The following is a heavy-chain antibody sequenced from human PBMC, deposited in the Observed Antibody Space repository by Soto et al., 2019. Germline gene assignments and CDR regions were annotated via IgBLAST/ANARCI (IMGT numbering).Heavy chain of an antibody. J-gene: IGHJ4*02. CDR2: IYPGDSDT. V-gene: IGHV5-51*01. CDR1: GYSFTSYW. D-gene: IGHD2-2*01. CDR3: EREGKTGPSVVPAAW. Sequence: GESLKIFCKGSGYSFTSYWIGWVRQMPGKGLEWMGIIYPGDSDTRYSPSFQGQVTISADKSISTAYLQWSSLKASDTAMYYCEREGKTGPSVVPAAWWGQGTLVTVSS.